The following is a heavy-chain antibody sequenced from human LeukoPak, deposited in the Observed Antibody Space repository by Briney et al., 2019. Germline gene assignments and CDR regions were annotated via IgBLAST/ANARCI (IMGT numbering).Heavy chain of an antibody. CDR1: GVTFSSYG. V-gene: IGHV3-30*02. D-gene: IGHD6-13*01. CDR2: IRYDGSNK. Sequence: GGSLRLSCAASGVTFSSYGMNWVRQAPGKGLEWVAFIRYDGSNKYYADSVKGRFTISRDNSKNTLYLQMNSLRADDTAVYYCAQDMEPAAGFFDYWGQGTLVTVSS. J-gene: IGHJ4*02. CDR3: AQDMEPAAGFFDY.